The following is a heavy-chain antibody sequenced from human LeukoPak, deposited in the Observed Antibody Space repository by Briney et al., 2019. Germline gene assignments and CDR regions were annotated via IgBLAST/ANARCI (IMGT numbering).Heavy chain of an antibody. V-gene: IGHV4-34*01. Sequence: PGGSLRLSCAASGFTFSSYSMNWVRQPPGKGLEWIGEINHSGSTNYNPSLKSRVTISVDTSKNQFSLKLSSVTAADTAVYYCARGVTNYYDSSGYYYVSVPFDYWGQGTLVTVSS. CDR3: ARGVTNYYDSSGYYYVSVPFDY. J-gene: IGHJ4*02. CDR2: INHSGST. D-gene: IGHD3-22*01. CDR1: GFTFSSYS.